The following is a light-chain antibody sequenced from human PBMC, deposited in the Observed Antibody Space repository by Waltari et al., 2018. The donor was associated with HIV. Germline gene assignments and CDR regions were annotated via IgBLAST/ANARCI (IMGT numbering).Light chain of an antibody. CDR3: RQSYSTPHT. CDR2: DAS. V-gene: IGKV3-15*01. Sequence: ELMMTQSPATLSASQGQSAALSCKASQSTSSLLAWYQQKPGQTPRLLIYDASKRATGVPARFSGSGSGTNFTLTISSLQPEDFATYYCRQSYSTPHTFGQGTKLESK. J-gene: IGKJ2*01. CDR1: QSTSSL.